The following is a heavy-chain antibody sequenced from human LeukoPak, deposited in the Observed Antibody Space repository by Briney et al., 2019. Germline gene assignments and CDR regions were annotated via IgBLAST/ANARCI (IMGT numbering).Heavy chain of an antibody. CDR1: GGSFSGYY. CDR3: ARQAYAAATDY. Sequence: SETLSLTCAVCGGSFSGYYWSWIRQPPGKGLEWIGEINHSGSTNYNPSLKSRVTISVDTSKNQFSLKLSSVTAADTAVYYCARQAYAAATDYWGQGTLVTVSS. D-gene: IGHD6-13*01. J-gene: IGHJ4*02. V-gene: IGHV4-34*01. CDR2: INHSGST.